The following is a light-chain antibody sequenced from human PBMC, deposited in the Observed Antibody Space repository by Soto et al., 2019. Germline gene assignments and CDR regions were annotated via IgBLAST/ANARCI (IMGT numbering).Light chain of an antibody. V-gene: IGKV1-39*01. J-gene: IGKJ5*01. Sequence: DIQLPQSPSSLSASVEDRFIITCRASQSISNHLNWYQQKTGKAPKLLIFAESSLQSGVPSRFSGSRSGPGLNLTISSLQPEDFATYYCQKSYSTPITCGQGTRLEIK. CDR2: AES. CDR1: QSISNH. CDR3: QKSYSTPIT.